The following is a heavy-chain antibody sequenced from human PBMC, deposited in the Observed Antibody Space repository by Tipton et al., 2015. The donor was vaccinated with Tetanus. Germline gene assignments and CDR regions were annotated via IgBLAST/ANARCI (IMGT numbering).Heavy chain of an antibody. D-gene: IGHD3-3*01. CDR1: GFTFDDYA. CDR2: IRWNGVSI. Sequence: SLRLSCTGSGFTFDDYAMHWVRQAPGKGLEWVSGIRWNGVSIGYAEFVKGRFIISRDNAKKSLYLQMNSLRAEDTALYYCARDGVLRFFGGGSYGIDPWGQGTLVTVSS. J-gene: IGHJ5*02. V-gene: IGHV3-9*01. CDR3: ARDGVLRFFGGGSYGIDP.